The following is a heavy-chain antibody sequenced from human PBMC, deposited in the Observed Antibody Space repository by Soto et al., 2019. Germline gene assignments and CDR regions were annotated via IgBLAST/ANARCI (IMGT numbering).Heavy chain of an antibody. J-gene: IGHJ6*02. CDR1: GYTFTSYG. CDR2: ISAYNGNT. D-gene: IGHD3-3*01. V-gene: IGHV1-18*01. CDR3: AREESGRYYYYGMDV. Sequence: ASVKVSCKASGYTFTSYGISWVRQAPGQGLEWMGWISAYNGNTNYAQKLQGRVTMTTDTSTSTAYMELRSLRSDDTAVYYCAREESGRYYYYGMDVWGQGTTVTVSS.